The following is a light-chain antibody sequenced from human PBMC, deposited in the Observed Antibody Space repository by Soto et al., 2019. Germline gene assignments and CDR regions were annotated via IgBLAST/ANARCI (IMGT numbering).Light chain of an antibody. CDR1: KLGGKF. J-gene: IGLJ2*01. CDR3: QAWDTNTAI. V-gene: IGLV3-1*01. CDR2: QDT. Sequence: SYELTQSPSMSVSPGQTATIICSGDKLGGKFVSWYRQQPGQPPVMVIYQDTNRPSGIPDRFSGSNSGNTATLTITGTQPLDDADYYCQAWDTNTAIFGGGTKVTVL.